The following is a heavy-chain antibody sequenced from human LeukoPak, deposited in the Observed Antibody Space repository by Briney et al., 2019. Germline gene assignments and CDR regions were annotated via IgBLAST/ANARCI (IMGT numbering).Heavy chain of an antibody. CDR3: ARDPYDFWSGFHWFDP. Sequence: PSETLSVTCTVTGGSISTYDYCWRWIRQPPGKGLVWIGYMYYSGTTYYHPSLKSRATMSVDTSKNQFSLKLSSVTAADTAMYYCARDPYDFWSGFHWFDPWGQGTLVTVSS. CDR1: GGSISTYDYC. CDR2: MYYSGTT. V-gene: IGHV4-30-4*01. J-gene: IGHJ5*02. D-gene: IGHD3-3*01.